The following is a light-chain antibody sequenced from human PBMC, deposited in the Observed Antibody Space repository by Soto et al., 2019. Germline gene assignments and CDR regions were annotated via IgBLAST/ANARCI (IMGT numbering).Light chain of an antibody. V-gene: IGKV3-15*01. CDR2: GAS. J-gene: IGKJ1*01. Sequence: EIVMTQSPATLSVSPGERATLSCRASESVSSNLAWYQLKPGQAPRVLIYGASTRATGIPARFSGSGSGTEFTLTISSLRSEDSAIYYCQQYFEWPPMTFGQGTKVDIK. CDR1: ESVSSN. CDR3: QQYFEWPPMT.